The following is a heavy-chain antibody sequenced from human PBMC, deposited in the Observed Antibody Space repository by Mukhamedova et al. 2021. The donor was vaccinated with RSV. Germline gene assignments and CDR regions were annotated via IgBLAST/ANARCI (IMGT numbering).Heavy chain of an antibody. CDR2: ISSSGSTI. D-gene: IGHD3-22*01. J-gene: IGHJ3*02. Sequence: NWVRQAPGKGLEWVSYISSSGSTIYYADSVKGRFTISRDNAKNSLYLQMNSLRAEDTAVYYCARVVLTMIVVAADAFDIWGQGT. CDR3: ARVVLTMIVVAADAFDI. V-gene: IGHV3-48*03.